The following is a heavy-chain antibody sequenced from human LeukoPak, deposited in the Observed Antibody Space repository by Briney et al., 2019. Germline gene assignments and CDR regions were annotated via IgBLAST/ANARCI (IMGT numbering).Heavy chain of an antibody. CDR2: ISGTTNYI. Sequence: GGSLRLSCAGSGFTVSSNYMNWVRQAPGKGLEWVSSISGTTNYIYYADSVKGRFTISRDNAKNSLYLQMNSLRAEDTAVYYCAGTYCGGDCYRYYYYMDVWGKGTTVTVSS. D-gene: IGHD2-21*01. CDR3: AGTYCGGDCYRYYYYMDV. V-gene: IGHV3-21*01. J-gene: IGHJ6*03. CDR1: GFTVSSNY.